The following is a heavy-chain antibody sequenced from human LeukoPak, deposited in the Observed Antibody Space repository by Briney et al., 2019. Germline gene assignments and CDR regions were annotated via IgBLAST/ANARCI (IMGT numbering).Heavy chain of an antibody. J-gene: IGHJ4*02. CDR3: AKGGTIVGATLDY. V-gene: IGHV3-23*01. CDR1: GFTFSSYA. Sequence: PGGSLRLSCVGSGFTFSSYAMNWVRQAPGKGLEWVSVISGSSVATYYANSVRGRFTISRDNPKNTLYLQMNSLRAEDTAVYYCAKGGTIVGATLDYWGQGTLVTVSS. D-gene: IGHD1-26*01. CDR2: ISGSSVAT.